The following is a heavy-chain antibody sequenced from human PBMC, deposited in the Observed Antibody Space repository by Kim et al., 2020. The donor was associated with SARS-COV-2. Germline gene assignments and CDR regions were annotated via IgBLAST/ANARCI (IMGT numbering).Heavy chain of an antibody. Sequence: GGSLRLSCAASGFTFSSYGMHWVRQAPGKGLEWVAVIWYDGSNKYYADSVKGRFTISRDNSKNTLYLQMNSLRAEDTAVYYCARDLFGGSYLLEYYFDYWGQGTLVTVSS. V-gene: IGHV3-33*01. CDR2: IWYDGSNK. CDR3: ARDLFGGSYLLEYYFDY. CDR1: GFTFSSYG. D-gene: IGHD1-26*01. J-gene: IGHJ4*02.